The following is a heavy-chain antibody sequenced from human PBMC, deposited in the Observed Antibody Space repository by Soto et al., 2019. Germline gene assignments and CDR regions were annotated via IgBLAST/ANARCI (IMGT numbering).Heavy chain of an antibody. D-gene: IGHD6-6*01. V-gene: IGHV3-23*01. CDR1: GFTFSSYA. Sequence: EVQLLESGGGLVQPGGSLRLSCAASGFTFSSYAMTWFRQAPGKGLEWVSAISGSGGTTYHADSVKGRFTISRDNSKNTLYLQMNSLRAEDAAVYYCAKPPYSSSSYYYYGMDVWGQGTTVTVSS. J-gene: IGHJ6*02. CDR3: AKPPYSSSSYYYYGMDV. CDR2: ISGSGGTT.